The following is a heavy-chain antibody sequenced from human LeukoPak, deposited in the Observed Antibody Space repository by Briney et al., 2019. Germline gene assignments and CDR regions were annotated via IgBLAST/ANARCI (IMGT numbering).Heavy chain of an antibody. J-gene: IGHJ4*02. CDR2: ISSSSTI. CDR1: GFTFSSHS. Sequence: PGGSLRLSCVASGFTFSSHSMNWVRQAPGKGLEWVSYISSSSTIYYADSVKGRFTISRDNAKNSLYLQMNSLRAEDTAVYYCARAFGYWGQGTLVTVSS. CDR3: ARAFGY. V-gene: IGHV3-48*04.